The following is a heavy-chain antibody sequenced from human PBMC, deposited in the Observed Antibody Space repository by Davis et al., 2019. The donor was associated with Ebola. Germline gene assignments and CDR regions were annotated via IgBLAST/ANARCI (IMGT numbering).Heavy chain of an antibody. J-gene: IGHJ6*03. V-gene: IGHV3-23*01. CDR1: GFTFSSYA. CDR3: ARDEVVPAAIYYYYYMDV. CDR2: ISGSGGST. Sequence: GESLKISCAASGFTFSSYAMSWVRQAPGKGLEWVSAISGSGGSTYYADSVKGRFTISRDNSKNTLYLQMNSLRAEDTAVYYCARDEVVPAAIYYYYYMDVWGKGTTVTVSS. D-gene: IGHD2-2*02.